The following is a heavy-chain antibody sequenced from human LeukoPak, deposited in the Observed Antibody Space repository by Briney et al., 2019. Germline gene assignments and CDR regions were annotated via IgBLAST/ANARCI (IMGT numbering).Heavy chain of an antibody. CDR1: GSTFTSYY. CDR3: ARYCSSTSCYGYYYGMDV. D-gene: IGHD2-2*01. Sequence: ASVKVSCKPSGSTFTSYYMHWVRQASGQGLEWMPIINPSGGSTSYAQKFQGRVTMTRDTSTSTVYMELSSLRSEDTAVYYCARYCSSTSCYGYYYGMDVWGKGTTVTVSS. J-gene: IGHJ6*04. V-gene: IGHV1-46*01. CDR2: INPSGGST.